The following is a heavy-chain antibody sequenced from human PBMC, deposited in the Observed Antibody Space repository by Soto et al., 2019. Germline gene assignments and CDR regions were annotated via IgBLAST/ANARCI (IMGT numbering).Heavy chain of an antibody. V-gene: IGHV3-21*01. CDR3: ARDGVEAIPLYGMDV. CDR2: ISSSSSYI. D-gene: IGHD1-26*01. CDR1: GFTFSSYS. Sequence: GGSLRLSCAASGFTFSSYSMNWVRQAPGKGLEWVSSISSSSSYIYYADSVKGRFTISRDNAKNSLYLQMNSLRVEDTAVYYCARDGVEAIPLYGMDVWGQGTTVTVSS. J-gene: IGHJ6*02.